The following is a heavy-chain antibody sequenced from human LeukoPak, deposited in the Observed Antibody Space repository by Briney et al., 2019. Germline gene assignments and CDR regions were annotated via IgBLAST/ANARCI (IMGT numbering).Heavy chain of an antibody. CDR2: ISGSGNSA. Sequence: GGSLRLSCAASGITNNSHSMTWVRQAPGKGLEWLSSISGSGNSAYYADSVKGRFTISRDKSKSTLSLQMNSLRVEDTAVYYCAKGAYVGGSSGYYPIWGQGTVVTVSS. CDR3: AKGAYVGGSSGYYPI. D-gene: IGHD3-22*01. CDR1: GITNNSHS. J-gene: IGHJ3*01. V-gene: IGHV3-23*01.